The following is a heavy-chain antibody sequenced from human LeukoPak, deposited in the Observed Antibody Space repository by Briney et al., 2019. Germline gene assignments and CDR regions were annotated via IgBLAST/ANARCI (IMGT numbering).Heavy chain of an antibody. D-gene: IGHD2-2*01. CDR2: ISAYNGNT. Sequence: ASVKVSCKASGYTFTSYGISWVRQAPGQGLEWMGWISAYNGNTNYAQKLQGRVTMTTDTSTSTAYMELRSLRSDDTAVYYCARDEGGVVVPAAHNWFDPWGQGTLVTVSS. J-gene: IGHJ5*02. V-gene: IGHV1-18*01. CDR1: GYTFTSYG. CDR3: ARDEGGVVVPAAHNWFDP.